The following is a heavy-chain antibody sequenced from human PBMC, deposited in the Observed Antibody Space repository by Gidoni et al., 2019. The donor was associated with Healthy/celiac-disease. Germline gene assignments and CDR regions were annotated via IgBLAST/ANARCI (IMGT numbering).Heavy chain of an antibody. V-gene: IGHV3-33*01. CDR1: GFTFSSYG. CDR3: ARDLLDFWSGHGLYGMDV. D-gene: IGHD3-3*01. CDR2: IWYDGSNK. J-gene: IGHJ6*02. Sequence: QVQLVESGGGVVQPGRSLRLSCAASGFTFSSYGMHWVRQAPGKGLEWVAVIWYDGSNKYYADAVKGRFTISRDNSKNTLYLQMNSLRAEDTAVYYCARDLLDFWSGHGLYGMDVWGQGTTVTVSS.